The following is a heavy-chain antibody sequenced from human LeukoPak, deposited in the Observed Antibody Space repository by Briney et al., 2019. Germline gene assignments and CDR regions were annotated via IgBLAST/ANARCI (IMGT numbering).Heavy chain of an antibody. D-gene: IGHD6-6*01. J-gene: IGHJ6*02. CDR1: GGSVSSGSYY. Sequence: PSETLSLTCTVSGGSVSSGSYYWSWIRQPPGKGLEWIGYIYYSGSTNYNPSLKSRVTISVDTSKNQFSLKLSSVTAADTAVYYCARDFGYSSSPRHYYYYGMDVWGQGTTVTVSS. CDR3: ARDFGYSSSPRHYYYYGMDV. V-gene: IGHV4-61*01. CDR2: IYYSGST.